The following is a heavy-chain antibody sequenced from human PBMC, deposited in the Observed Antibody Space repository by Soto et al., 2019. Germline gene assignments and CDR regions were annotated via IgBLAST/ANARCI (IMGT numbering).Heavy chain of an antibody. V-gene: IGHV4-61*08. J-gene: IGHJ6*02. CDR2: IYYSGST. D-gene: IGHD2-15*01. CDR3: ARDSIGVVVVARYGMDV. Sequence: SETLSLTCTVSGGCISSGDYYWSWIRQPPGKGLEWIGYIYYSGSTYYNPSLKSRVTISVDTSKNQFSLKLSSVTAADTAVYYCARDSIGVVVVARYGMDVWGQGTTVTVSS. CDR1: GGCISSGDYY.